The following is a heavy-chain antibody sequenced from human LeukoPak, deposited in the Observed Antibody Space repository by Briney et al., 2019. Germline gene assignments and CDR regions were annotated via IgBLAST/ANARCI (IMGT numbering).Heavy chain of an antibody. CDR3: ASIVVVPAAMGPEYYFDY. Sequence: GGSLRFSCAASGFTFSSYWMHWVRQAPGKGLVWVSRINTDGSSTSYADSAKGRFTTSRDNAKNTPYLQMNSLRAEGTAVYYCASIVVVPAAMGPEYYFDYWGQGTLVTVSS. CDR2: INTDGSST. J-gene: IGHJ4*02. D-gene: IGHD2-2*01. CDR1: GFTFSSYW. V-gene: IGHV3-74*01.